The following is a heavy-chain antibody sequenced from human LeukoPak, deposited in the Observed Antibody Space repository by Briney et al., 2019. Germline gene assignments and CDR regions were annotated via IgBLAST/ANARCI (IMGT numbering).Heavy chain of an antibody. D-gene: IGHD3-10*01. J-gene: IGHJ4*02. Sequence: GGSLRLSCAASGFTFSSYWMSWVRQGPGKGLEWVSSINGSGDATLYADSVMGRFAISRDNAKNTVTLQMKNLRAEDTAVYYCAKSDCGSDGCKLLNYWGQGTLVIASS. CDR1: GFTFSSYW. CDR2: INGSGDAT. V-gene: IGHV3-23*01. CDR3: AKSDCGSDGCKLLNY.